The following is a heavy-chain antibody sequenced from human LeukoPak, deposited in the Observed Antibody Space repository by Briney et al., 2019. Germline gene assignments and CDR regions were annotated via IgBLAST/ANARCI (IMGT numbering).Heavy chain of an antibody. Sequence: GGSLRLSCAASGFTFSGFSMSWVRQSPTKGLEWVANIRQDGSERYYVDSVKGRFTISRDNAKNSLSLQMNNLRVEDTAVYYCARAGSHWHYVYWGQGTVVTISS. V-gene: IGHV3-7*01. CDR1: GFTFSGFS. D-gene: IGHD3-10*01. CDR2: IRQDGSER. J-gene: IGHJ4*02. CDR3: ARAGSHWHYVY.